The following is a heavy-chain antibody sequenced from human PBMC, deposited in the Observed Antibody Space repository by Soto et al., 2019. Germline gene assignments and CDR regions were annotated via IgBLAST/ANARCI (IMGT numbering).Heavy chain of an antibody. CDR3: VTGWSGY. CDR1: GFSFSSSW. J-gene: IGHJ4*02. V-gene: IGHV3-74*01. Sequence: SLRLSCVVSGFSFSSSWMHWVRQAPGKGLVWVSRINSDGSSTNYADSVKGRFTTSRDNAKNMLYLQMNSLRVEDTALYYCVTGWSGYWGQGTLVTVS. CDR2: INSDGSST. D-gene: IGHD2-15*01.